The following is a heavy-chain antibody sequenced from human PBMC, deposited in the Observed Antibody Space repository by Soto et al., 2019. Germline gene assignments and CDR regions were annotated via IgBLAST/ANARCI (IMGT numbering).Heavy chain of an antibody. CDR3: ARRDYYGSGSYGVDY. J-gene: IGHJ4*02. V-gene: IGHV3-33*01. CDR1: GFTFSSYG. D-gene: IGHD3-10*01. Sequence: QVQLVESGGGVVQPGRSLRLSCAASGFTFSSYGMHWVRQAPGKGLEWVAVIWYDGSNKYYADSVKGRFTISRDNSKNTLYLQMNSLRAEDTAVYYGARRDYYGSGSYGVDYWGQGTLVTVSS. CDR2: IWYDGSNK.